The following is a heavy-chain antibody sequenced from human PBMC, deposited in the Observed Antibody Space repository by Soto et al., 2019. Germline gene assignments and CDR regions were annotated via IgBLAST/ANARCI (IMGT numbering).Heavy chain of an antibody. J-gene: IGHJ5*01. D-gene: IGHD1-20*01. V-gene: IGHV1-8*01. CDR3: ARSDVYNFNWLDS. CDR2: MNPNSDNT. Sequence: QVQLVQSGAEVKTPGASVKVSCKASGYTFATYDINWVRQAPGQGLEWMGWMNPNSDNTGYAQKFQGRLTMTRDTALSVAHMELSSLRNEDTAVYYCARSDVYNFNWLDSWGQGTLVTVSA. CDR1: GYTFATYD.